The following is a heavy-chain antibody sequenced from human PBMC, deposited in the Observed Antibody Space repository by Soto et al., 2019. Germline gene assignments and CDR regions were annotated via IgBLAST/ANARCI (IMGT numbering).Heavy chain of an antibody. CDR1: GGTFSSYT. V-gene: IGHV1-69*04. CDR3: ARDPRSSTGPSGGYFQH. Sequence: GASVKVSCKASGGTFSSYTISWVRQAPGQGLEWMGRIIPILGIANYAQKFQGRVTITADKSTSTAYMELSSLRSEDTAVYYCARDPRSSTGPSGGYFQHWGQGTLVTVSS. D-gene: IGHD2-2*01. CDR2: IIPILGIA. J-gene: IGHJ1*01.